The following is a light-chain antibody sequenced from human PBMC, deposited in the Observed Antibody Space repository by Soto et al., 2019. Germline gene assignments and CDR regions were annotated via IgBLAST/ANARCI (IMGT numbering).Light chain of an antibody. Sequence: EIVMTQSPATLSVSPGERATLSCRASQSVSSNLAWYQQKPGQAPRLLFYGASTRATGIPARFSGSGSGTEFTLTISSLQSEDFAVYYCQQYNNWPVFTFGPGTKVDIK. CDR2: GAS. CDR1: QSVSSN. V-gene: IGKV3-15*01. CDR3: QQYNNWPVFT. J-gene: IGKJ3*01.